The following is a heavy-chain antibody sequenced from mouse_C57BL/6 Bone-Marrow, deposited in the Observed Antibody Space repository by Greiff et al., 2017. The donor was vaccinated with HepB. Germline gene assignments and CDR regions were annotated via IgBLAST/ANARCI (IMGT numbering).Heavy chain of an antibody. J-gene: IGHJ4*01. CDR2: IDPENGDT. Sequence: VQLQQSGAELVRPGASVKLSCTASGFNIKDDYMHWVKQRPEQGLEWIGWIDPENGDTEYASKFQGKATITADTSSNTAYLQLSSLTSEDTAVYYCTTTAQDYAMDYWGQGTSVTDSS. V-gene: IGHV14-4*01. D-gene: IGHD3-2*02. CDR3: TTTAQDYAMDY. CDR1: GFNIKDDY.